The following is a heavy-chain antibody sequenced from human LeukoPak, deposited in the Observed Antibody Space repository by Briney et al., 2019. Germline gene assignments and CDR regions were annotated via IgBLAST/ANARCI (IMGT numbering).Heavy chain of an antibody. CDR2: IRYDGSNK. V-gene: IGHV3-30*02. Sequence: GGSLRLSCAASGFTFSSYGMHWVRQAPGKGLEWVAFIRYDGSNKYYADSVKGRFTISRDNSKNTLYLQMNSLRAEDTAVYYCAKFHWNYYYMDVWGKGTTVTVSS. J-gene: IGHJ6*03. D-gene: IGHD3-9*01. CDR1: GFTFSSYG. CDR3: AKFHWNYYYMDV.